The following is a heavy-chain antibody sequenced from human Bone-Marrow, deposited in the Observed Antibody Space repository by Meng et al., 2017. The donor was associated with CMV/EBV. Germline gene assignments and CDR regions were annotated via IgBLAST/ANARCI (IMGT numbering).Heavy chain of an antibody. CDR2: ISAYNGNT. CDR3: ARSTTCYGPIYDVWSGYRGPSGYYYYGMDV. D-gene: IGHD3-3*01. J-gene: IGHJ6*02. Sequence: ASVKVSCKASGYTFTSYGISWVRQAPGQGLEWMGWISAYNGNTNYAQKLQGRVTMTTDTSTSTAYMELSSLRSEDTAVYYCARSTTCYGPIYDVWSGYRGPSGYYYYGMDVWGQGTTVTVSS. CDR1: GYTFTSYG. V-gene: IGHV1-18*01.